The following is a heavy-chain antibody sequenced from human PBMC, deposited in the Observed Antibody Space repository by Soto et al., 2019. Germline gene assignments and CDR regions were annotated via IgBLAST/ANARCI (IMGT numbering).Heavy chain of an antibody. V-gene: IGHV4-39*01. CDR3: VALDLRYCTSGSCYPPVGV. D-gene: IGHD2-15*01. Sequence: SETLSLTCSVSGASTSRSSYYWDFIRPPPGKGLERIGSIYYSGSTNYNPSLKGRRTISLDTSKNQFALRRRSGTAADTAAYYCVALDLRYCTSGSCYPPVGVCVQRSMVAVSS. CDR2: IYYSGST. CDR1: GASTSRSSYY. J-gene: IGHJ6*02.